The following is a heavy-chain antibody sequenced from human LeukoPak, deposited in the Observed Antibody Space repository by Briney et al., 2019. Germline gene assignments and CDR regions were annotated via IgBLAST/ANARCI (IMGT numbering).Heavy chain of an antibody. CDR1: GFTVSINY. CDR3: ARGGSGWYPFDY. V-gene: IGHV3-66*01. D-gene: IGHD6-19*01. Sequence: GGSLRLSCAASGFTVSINYMTGVRQAPGRGLEWVSVIYSGGSTYYADSVKGRFTISRDNSKNTLYLQMNSLRAEDTAVYYCARGGSGWYPFDYWGQGTLVTVSS. CDR2: IYSGGST. J-gene: IGHJ4*02.